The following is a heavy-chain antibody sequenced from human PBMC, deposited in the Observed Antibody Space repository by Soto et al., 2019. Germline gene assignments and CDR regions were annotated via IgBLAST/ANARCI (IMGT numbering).Heavy chain of an antibody. Sequence: QVQLVQSGAEVKKPGASVKVSCKASGYTFTSYAMHWVRQAPGQRLEWMGWINAGNGNTKYSQKFQGRVTITRDTSASKAYLELSSLRSEDTAVYYCARICGRGYSSGWYFSDYWGQGTLVTVSS. D-gene: IGHD6-13*01. CDR2: INAGNGNT. J-gene: IGHJ4*02. V-gene: IGHV1-3*01. CDR1: GYTFTSYA. CDR3: ARICGRGYSSGWYFSDY.